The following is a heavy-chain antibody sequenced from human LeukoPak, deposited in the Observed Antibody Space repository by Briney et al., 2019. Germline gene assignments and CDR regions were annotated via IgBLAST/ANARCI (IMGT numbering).Heavy chain of an antibody. Sequence: ASVKVSCKASGYKFTGYYIHWVRQAPGHGLEWMGWINPNTGGTDFADNFQGRVTMTRDTSISTVYMELSGLRLDDSGIYYCSRDFSSIITTRPDYWGQGTQVTVSS. CDR3: SRDFSSIITTRPDY. V-gene: IGHV1-2*02. D-gene: IGHD4-11*01. CDR2: INPNTGGT. J-gene: IGHJ4*02. CDR1: GYKFTGYY.